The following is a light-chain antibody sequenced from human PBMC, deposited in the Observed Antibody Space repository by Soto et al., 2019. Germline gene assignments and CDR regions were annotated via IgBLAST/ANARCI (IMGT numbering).Light chain of an antibody. CDR1: QNIDSD. Sequence: EIVLTQSPATLSLSPGERATLSCRASQNIDSDLAWYHQRPGQPPRLLIYDASNRAPGIPARFGGSGSGADFTLSISSLEPEDFAVYHCQQRNMWPRTFGQGTRVEIK. CDR3: QQRNMWPRT. CDR2: DAS. V-gene: IGKV3-11*01. J-gene: IGKJ1*01.